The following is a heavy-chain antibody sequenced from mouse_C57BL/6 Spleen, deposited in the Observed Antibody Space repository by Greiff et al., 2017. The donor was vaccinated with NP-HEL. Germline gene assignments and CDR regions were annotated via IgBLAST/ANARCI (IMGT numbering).Heavy chain of an antibody. V-gene: IGHV1-55*01. D-gene: IGHD2-5*01. CDR1: GYTFTSYW. CDR2: IYPGSGST. Sequence: QVQLQQPGAELVKPGASVKMSCKASGYTFTSYWITWVKQRPGQGLEWNGDIYPGSGSTNFHEKFKGKATLTVDTSSSTDYMQLSSLKSEDSAVYCCARHYSTWDWFAYWGKGTLVTVSA. CDR3: ARHYSTWDWFAY. J-gene: IGHJ3*01.